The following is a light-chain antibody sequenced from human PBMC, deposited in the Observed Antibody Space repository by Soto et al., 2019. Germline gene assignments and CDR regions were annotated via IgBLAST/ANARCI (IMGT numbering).Light chain of an antibody. J-gene: IGKJ1*01. CDR1: QSIDNW. V-gene: IGKV1-5*03. Sequence: DIQMTQSPSTLSASVGDRVTITCRASQSIDNWLAWYQQKSGKAPKVLIYKAASLKSGVPSRFSGSGSGTEFTLTISILRPEDFATLYCHQYMSYPWTFGQGTKVEIK. CDR3: HQYMSYPWT. CDR2: KAA.